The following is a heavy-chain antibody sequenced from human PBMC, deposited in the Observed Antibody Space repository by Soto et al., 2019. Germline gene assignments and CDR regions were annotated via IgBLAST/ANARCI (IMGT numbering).Heavy chain of an antibody. CDR2: INAGNGNT. D-gene: IGHD5-18*01. J-gene: IGHJ6*02. Sequence: GASVKVSCKASGYTFTSYAMHWVRQAPGQRLEWMGWINAGNGNTKYSQKFQGRVTITRDTSASTAYMELSSLRSEDTAVYYCARDTAMVYYYGMDVWGQGTTVTVSS. CDR1: GYTFTSYA. CDR3: ARDTAMVYYYGMDV. V-gene: IGHV1-3*01.